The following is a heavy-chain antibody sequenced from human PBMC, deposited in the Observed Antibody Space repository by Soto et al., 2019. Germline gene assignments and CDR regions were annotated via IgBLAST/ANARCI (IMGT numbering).Heavy chain of an antibody. Sequence: KTSETLSLTCTVSGGSISSGGYYWSWIRQHPGKGLEWIGYIYYSGSTYYNPSLKSRVTISVDTSKNQFSLKLSSVTAADTAVYYCARDIGRTGTTPSQAFDIWGQGTMVTVSS. J-gene: IGHJ3*02. CDR1: GGSISSGGYY. D-gene: IGHD1-1*01. V-gene: IGHV4-31*03. CDR3: ARDIGRTGTTPSQAFDI. CDR2: IYYSGST.